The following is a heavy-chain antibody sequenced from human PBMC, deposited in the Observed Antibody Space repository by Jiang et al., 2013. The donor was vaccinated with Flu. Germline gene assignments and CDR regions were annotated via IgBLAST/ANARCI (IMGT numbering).Heavy chain of an antibody. Sequence: GAEVKKPGASVKVSCKTSGYTFTSFGISWVRQAPGQGLEWMGWISAYNGNTNYAQKLQGRVTMTTDTSTSTAYMELRSLRSDDTAMYYCARRSSSSANYYYYGMDVWGQGTAVTVSS. D-gene: IGHD6-6*01. CDR3: ARRSSSSANYYYYGMDV. V-gene: IGHV1-18*01. CDR1: GYTFTSFG. J-gene: IGHJ6*02. CDR2: ISAYNGNT.